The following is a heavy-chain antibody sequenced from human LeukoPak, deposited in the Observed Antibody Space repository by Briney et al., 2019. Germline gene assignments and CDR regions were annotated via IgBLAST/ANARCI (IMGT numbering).Heavy chain of an antibody. CDR1: GFTVSSNY. D-gene: IGHD3-22*01. CDR2: IYSGGST. V-gene: IGHV3-66*01. Sequence: GGSLRLSCAASGFTVSSNYMSWVRQAPGKGLEWVSVIYSGGSTYYADSVKGRFTISRDNSKNTLYLQMNSLRAEDTAVYYCQVTDYYDSSGYYPGYWGQGTLVTVSS. J-gene: IGHJ4*02. CDR3: QVTDYYDSSGYYPGY.